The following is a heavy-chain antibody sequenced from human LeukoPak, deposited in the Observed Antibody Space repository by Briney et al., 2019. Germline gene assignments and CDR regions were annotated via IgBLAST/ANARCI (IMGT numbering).Heavy chain of an antibody. CDR1: GGSISSGSYY. J-gene: IGHJ2*01. V-gene: IGHV4-61*02. D-gene: IGHD4-23*01. CDR2: IYTSGST. CDR3: ATHGYGGNTGEWYFGL. Sequence: SETLSLTCTVSGGSISSGSYYWGWIRQPAGKGLEWIGRIYTSGSTNYNPSLKSRVTISVDTSKNQFSLNLTSVTAADTAVYYCATHGYGGNTGEWYFGLWGRGTLVTVSS.